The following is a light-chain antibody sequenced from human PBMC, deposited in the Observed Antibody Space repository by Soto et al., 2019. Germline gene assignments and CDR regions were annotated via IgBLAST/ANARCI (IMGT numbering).Light chain of an antibody. Sequence: QSVLPQPASVSGYPGQSITISCTGTSSYVGGYNYVSWYQQLPGKAPKLMIYEFSHRPSGVSNRFSGSKSGNTASLTISGLQAEDEADYVFSSYTSSIPYVFGTGTKVTVL. CDR2: EFS. J-gene: IGLJ1*01. CDR1: SSYVGGYNY. CDR3: SSYTSSIPYV. V-gene: IGLV2-14*01.